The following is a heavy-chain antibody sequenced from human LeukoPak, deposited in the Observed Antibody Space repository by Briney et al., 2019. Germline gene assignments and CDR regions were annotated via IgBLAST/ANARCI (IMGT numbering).Heavy chain of an antibody. CDR3: ARDRIRYYMNWFDP. CDR2: INAGNGNT. V-gene: IGHV1-3*01. J-gene: IGHJ5*02. Sequence: ASVKVSCKASGYTFTSYAMHWVRQAPGQRLEWMGWINAGNGNTKYSQKFQGRVTITRDTSASTAYMELNSLRSEDTAVYYCARDRIRYYMNWFDPWGQGTLVTVSS. CDR1: GYTFTSYA. D-gene: IGHD2-21*01.